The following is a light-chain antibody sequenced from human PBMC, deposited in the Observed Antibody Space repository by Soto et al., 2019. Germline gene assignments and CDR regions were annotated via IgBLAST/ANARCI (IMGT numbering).Light chain of an antibody. Sequence: EIVLTQSPGTLSRSPGERAALACRVSQSVSNNYLAWYQQKPGQAPRLLIYGASTRATGIPARFSGSGSGTEFTLSISSLQSEDFAVYYCQQYNNWPWTFGQGTKVDIK. CDR3: QQYNNWPWT. V-gene: IGKV3-15*01. CDR1: QSVSNN. CDR2: GAS. J-gene: IGKJ1*01.